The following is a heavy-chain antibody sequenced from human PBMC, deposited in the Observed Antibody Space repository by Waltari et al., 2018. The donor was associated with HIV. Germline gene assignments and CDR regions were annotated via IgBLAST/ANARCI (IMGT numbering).Heavy chain of an antibody. CDR3: ARVSYDILTGFYYYYGMDV. V-gene: IGHV4-59*01. CDR1: GGSISSYY. D-gene: IGHD3-9*01. Sequence: QVQLQESGPGLVKPSETLSLTCTVSGGSISSYYWSWIRQPPGKGLEWIGYIYYSGSTNYNPSRKSRVTRSVDTSKNQFSLKLSSVTAADTAVYYCARVSYDILTGFYYYYGMDVWGQGTTVTVSS. J-gene: IGHJ6*02. CDR2: IYYSGST.